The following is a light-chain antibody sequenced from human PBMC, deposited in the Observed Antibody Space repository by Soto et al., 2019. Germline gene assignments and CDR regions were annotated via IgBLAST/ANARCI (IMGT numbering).Light chain of an antibody. CDR1: HSVNNN. Sequence: ETVLTQSPATPSVYPGETATLSCRAEHSVNNNLAWYQQKPCQAPKLLIYRSSARATDNPARFSGSGSGTEFNQSISSLRSEDFAVYFCQQYDEWLRHTFGGGTKVDIK. CDR2: RSS. V-gene: IGKV3-15*01. CDR3: QQYDEWLRHT. J-gene: IGKJ4*01.